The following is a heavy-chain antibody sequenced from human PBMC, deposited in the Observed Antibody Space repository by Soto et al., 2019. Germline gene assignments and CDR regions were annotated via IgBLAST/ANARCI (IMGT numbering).Heavy chain of an antibody. J-gene: IGHJ3*02. CDR3: ARELVVVVAASLNRAFDI. V-gene: IGHV3-74*01. D-gene: IGHD2-15*01. Sequence: GGSLRLSCAASGFTFSSYWMHWVRQAPGKGLVWVSRINSDGSSTSYADSVKGRFTISRDNAKNTLYLQMNSLRAEDTAVYYCARELVVVVAASLNRAFDIWGQGTMVTVSS. CDR1: GFTFSSYW. CDR2: INSDGSST.